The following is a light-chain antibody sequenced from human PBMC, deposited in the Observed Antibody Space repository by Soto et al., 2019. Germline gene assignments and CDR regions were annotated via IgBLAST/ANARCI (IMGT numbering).Light chain of an antibody. CDR2: AAS. V-gene: IGKV1-39*01. CDR1: HSIGNY. CDR3: QQSNIMAT. J-gene: IGKJ5*01. Sequence: DIHMTQSASSLSASVGDRVSITCRASHSIGNYLNWYQQKPGKAPKLLIYAASRLQPGVPSRFSGSGSGTDFTLTITTLQPEDFATYFCQQSNIMATCGQGTRLEIK.